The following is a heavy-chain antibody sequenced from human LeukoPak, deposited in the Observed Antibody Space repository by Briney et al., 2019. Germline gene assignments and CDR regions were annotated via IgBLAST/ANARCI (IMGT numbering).Heavy chain of an antibody. D-gene: IGHD3-9*01. CDR2: ISYDGSNK. Sequence: GGSLRLSCAASGFTFSSYAMHWVRQAPGKGLEWVAVISYDGSNKYYADSVKGRFTISRDNSKNTLYLQMNSLRAEDTAVYYCARLDYDIQAGGPFDYWGQGTLVTVSS. CDR3: ARLDYDIQAGGPFDY. J-gene: IGHJ4*02. CDR1: GFTFSSYA. V-gene: IGHV3-30-3*01.